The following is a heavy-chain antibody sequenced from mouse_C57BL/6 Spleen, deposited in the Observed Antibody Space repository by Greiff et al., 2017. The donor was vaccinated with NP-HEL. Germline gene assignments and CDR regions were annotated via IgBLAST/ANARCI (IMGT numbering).Heavy chain of an antibody. Sequence: VQLQQSGAELVKPGASVKLSCTASGFNIKDYYMHWVKQRTEQGLEWIGRIDPEDGETKYAPQFQGKATITADTSSNTAYLQLSSLTSEDTAVYYCASPITTVVAPYWYFDVWGTGTTVTVSS. CDR3: ASPITTVVAPYWYFDV. D-gene: IGHD1-1*01. V-gene: IGHV14-2*01. CDR1: GFNIKDYY. CDR2: IDPEDGET. J-gene: IGHJ1*03.